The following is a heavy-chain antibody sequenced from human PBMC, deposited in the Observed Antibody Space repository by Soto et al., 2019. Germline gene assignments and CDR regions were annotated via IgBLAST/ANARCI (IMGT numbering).Heavy chain of an antibody. V-gene: IGHV3-23*01. D-gene: IGHD2-2*01. CDR1: GFTFSSYA. CDR3: AKNEGRIVVVPAAIDY. J-gene: IGHJ4*02. CDR2: ISGSGGST. Sequence: GGSLRLSCAASGFTFSSYAMSWVRQAPGKGLEWVSAISGSGGSTYYADSVKGRFTISRDNSKNTLYLQMNSLRAEDTAVYYCAKNEGRIVVVPAAIDYWGQGTLVTVSS.